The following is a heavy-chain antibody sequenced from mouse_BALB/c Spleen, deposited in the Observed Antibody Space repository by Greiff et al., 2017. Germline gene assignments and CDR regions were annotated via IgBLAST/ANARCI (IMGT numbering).Heavy chain of an antibody. CDR2: ISYSGST. Sequence: VQLQQSGPGLVKPSQSLSLTCTVTGYSITSDYAWNWIRQFPGNKLEWMGYISYSGSTSYNPSLKSRISITRDTSKNQFFLQLNSVTTEDTATYYCAGGNPPYYFDYWGQGTTLTVSS. J-gene: IGHJ2*01. CDR3: AGGNPPYYFDY. D-gene: IGHD2-1*01. V-gene: IGHV3-2*02. CDR1: GYSITSDYA.